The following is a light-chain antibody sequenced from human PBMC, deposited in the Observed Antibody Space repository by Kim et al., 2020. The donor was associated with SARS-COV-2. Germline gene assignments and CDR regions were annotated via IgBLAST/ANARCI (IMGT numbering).Light chain of an antibody. CDR2: KAS. V-gene: IGKV1-5*03. J-gene: IGKJ1*01. Sequence: SASAGDRITITCRASQSISTWLAWYQQKPGKAPKLLIYKASSLQSGVPSRFSGSGSGADFILTVSSLQTDDFATYYCQQYDTYPWTFGQGTKLEI. CDR3: QQYDTYPWT. CDR1: QSISTW.